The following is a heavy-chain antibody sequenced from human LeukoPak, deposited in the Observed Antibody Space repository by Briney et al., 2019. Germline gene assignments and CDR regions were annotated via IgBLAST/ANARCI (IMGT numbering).Heavy chain of an antibody. CDR1: EFTFSSYA. CDR2: ISGSGGST. D-gene: IGHD3-10*01. J-gene: IGHJ4*02. CDR3: AKDPEVRGVIISTFDY. V-gene: IGHV3-23*01. Sequence: GGSLRLSCAASEFTFSSYAMSWVRQAPGKGLKWVSAISGSGGSTYYADSVKGRFTISRDNSKNTLYLQMNSLRAEDTAVYYCAKDPEVRGVIISTFDYWGQGTLVTVSS.